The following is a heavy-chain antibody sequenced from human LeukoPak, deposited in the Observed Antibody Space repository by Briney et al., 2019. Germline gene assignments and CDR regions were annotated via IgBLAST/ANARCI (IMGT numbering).Heavy chain of an antibody. Sequence: SETLSLTCAVYGGSFSRYSWSWIRQPPGKGLEWIGEINHSGSTNYNPSLKGRVTISLDKSKNQFSLKLNSVTAADTAVYYCARDRSISATGLDYWGQGTLVTVSS. CDR1: GGSFSRYS. CDR3: ARDRSISATGLDY. V-gene: IGHV4-34*01. D-gene: IGHD6-13*01. CDR2: INHSGST. J-gene: IGHJ4*02.